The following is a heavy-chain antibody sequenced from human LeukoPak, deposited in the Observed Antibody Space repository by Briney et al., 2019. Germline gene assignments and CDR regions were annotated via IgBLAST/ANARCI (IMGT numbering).Heavy chain of an antibody. V-gene: IGHV3-30-3*01. Sequence: PGGSLRLSCAASGFTFSSYAMHWVRQAPGKGLEWVAVISYDGSNKYYADSVKGRFTISRDNSKNTLYLQMNSLRAEDTAVYYCARDERSGSYYFQLLDYWGQGTLVTVSS. CDR2: ISYDGSNK. D-gene: IGHD1-26*01. CDR3: ARDERSGSYYFQLLDY. CDR1: GFTFSSYA. J-gene: IGHJ4*02.